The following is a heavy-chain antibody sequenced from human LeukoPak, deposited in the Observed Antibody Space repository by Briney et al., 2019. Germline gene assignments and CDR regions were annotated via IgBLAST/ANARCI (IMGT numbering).Heavy chain of an antibody. CDR3: ARDRGYSNFDY. Sequence: PGGSLRLSCEASGLAFRNFAMSWVRQAPGKGLEWVANMKEDGSEKNYVDSVKGRFTISRDNAQDSLYLQMNSLRAEDTAVYYCARDRGYSNFDYWGQGTLVTVSS. CDR1: GLAFRNFA. CDR2: MKEDGSEK. J-gene: IGHJ4*02. D-gene: IGHD4-11*01. V-gene: IGHV3-7*01.